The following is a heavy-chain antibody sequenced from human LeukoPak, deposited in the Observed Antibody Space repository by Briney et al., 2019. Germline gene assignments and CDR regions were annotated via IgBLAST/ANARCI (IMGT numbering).Heavy chain of an antibody. CDR2: ISYDGSNK. CDR3: ARIYYYDSSGYATPTDY. CDR1: GFTFSSYA. J-gene: IGHJ4*02. Sequence: PGGSLRLSCAASGFTFSSYAMHWVRQAPGKGLEWVAVISYDGSNKYYADSVKGRFTISRDNSKNTLYLQMNSLRAEDTAVYYCARIYYYDSSGYATPTDYWGQGTLVTVSS. D-gene: IGHD3-22*01. V-gene: IGHV3-30-3*01.